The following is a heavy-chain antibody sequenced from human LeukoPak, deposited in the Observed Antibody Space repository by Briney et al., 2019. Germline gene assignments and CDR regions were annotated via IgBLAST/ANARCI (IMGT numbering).Heavy chain of an antibody. CDR1: GFTFSSYW. CDR2: LNEDGSKR. V-gene: IGHV3-7*03. CDR3: ARAVTSMDGY. J-gene: IGHJ4*02. D-gene: IGHD5-18*01. Sequence: PGGSLRLSCAASGFTFSSYWMTWVRQAPGKGLGWVASLNEDGSKRSYVGSVKGRFTISRDNARKSVYLQMNSLTAEDTAVYYCARAVTSMDGYWGQGTLVTVSS.